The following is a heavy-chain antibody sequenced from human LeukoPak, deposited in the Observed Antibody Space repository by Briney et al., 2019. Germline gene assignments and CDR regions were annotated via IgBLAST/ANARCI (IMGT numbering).Heavy chain of an antibody. V-gene: IGHV1-18*04. D-gene: IGHD3-10*01. CDR1: GYTFTIYG. J-gene: IGHJ4*02. CDR2: ISAYNGNT. Sequence: ASVTVSCKASGYTFTIYGISWVRQAPGQGHEWMGWISAYNGNTNYAQKLQGRVTITTDTSTSTAYMELRSLRSDDTAVYYCARESLWFGELPFDYWGQGTLVTVS. CDR3: ARESLWFGELPFDY.